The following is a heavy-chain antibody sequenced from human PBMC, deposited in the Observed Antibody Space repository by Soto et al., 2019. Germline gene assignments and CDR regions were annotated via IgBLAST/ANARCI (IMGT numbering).Heavy chain of an antibody. V-gene: IGHV4-30-2*06. D-gene: IGHD3-10*01. CDR1: GVSINSAGHY. CDR3: ASARYYAWGLDL. Sequence: TLSLTCTVSGVSINSAGHYWGWVRPSPGKGLVGKGYSYHSDNRYYNPSLQSRVTISVDRSKAQFYLTLAYVTAVDTVVDFYASARYYAWGLDLWGLGTPVTVSS. J-gene: IGHJ5*02. CDR2: SYHSDNR.